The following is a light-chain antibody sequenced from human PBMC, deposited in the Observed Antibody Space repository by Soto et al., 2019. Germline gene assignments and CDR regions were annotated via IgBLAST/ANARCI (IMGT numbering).Light chain of an antibody. CDR2: DVS. CDR3: SSYTSSSTYV. J-gene: IGLJ1*01. Sequence: SALTQPASVSGSPGQSITISCTGTSSDVGGYNSVSWYHQHPGKAPKVMIYDVSNRPSGVSNRFSGSKSGNTASLTISGLQAEDEADYYCSSYTSSSTYVFGTGTKVTVL. CDR1: SSDVGGYNS. V-gene: IGLV2-14*01.